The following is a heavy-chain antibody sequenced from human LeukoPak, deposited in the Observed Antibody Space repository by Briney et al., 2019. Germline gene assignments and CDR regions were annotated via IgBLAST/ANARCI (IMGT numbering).Heavy chain of an antibody. CDR2: ISYSGTT. V-gene: IGHV4-59*08. D-gene: IGHD6-13*01. J-gene: IGHJ4*02. CDR1: GGSISSYY. CDR3: AAAAAGTEY. Sequence: SETLSLTCTVSGGSISSYYWSWIRQPPGKGLEWIGYISYSGTTNYNPSLKSRVTISVDTSKNQFSLKLSSVTAADTAVYYCAAAAAGTEYWGQGTLVTVSS.